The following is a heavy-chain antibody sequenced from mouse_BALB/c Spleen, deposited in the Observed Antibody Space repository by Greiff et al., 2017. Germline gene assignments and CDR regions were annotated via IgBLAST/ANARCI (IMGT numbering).Heavy chain of an antibody. D-gene: IGHD2-12*01. J-gene: IGHJ4*01. CDR3: ARRCIRRGYYAMDY. CDR2: ILPGSGST. CDR1: GYTFSSYW. V-gene: IGHV1-9*01. Sequence: QVQLQQSGAELMKPGASVKISCKATGYTFSSYWIEWVKQRPGHGLEWIGEILPGSGSTNYNGKFKGKATFTADTSSNTAYMQLSSLTSEDSAVYYCARRCIRRGYYAMDYWGQGTSVTVSS.